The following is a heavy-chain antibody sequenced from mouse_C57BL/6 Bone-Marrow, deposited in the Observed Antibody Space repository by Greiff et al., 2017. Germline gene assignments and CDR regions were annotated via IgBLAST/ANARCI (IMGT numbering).Heavy chain of an antibody. CDR1: GYTFTSYG. J-gene: IGHJ2*01. Sequence: QVQLQQSGAELARPGASVKLSCKASGYTFTSYGISWVKQRTGQGLEWLGEIYPRSGNTYYNAKFNGKATLTADKSSSTAYMELRSLTSEDSAVYFWGGGSSSPYYFDYWGQGTTLTVSS. CDR3: GGGSSSPYYFDY. D-gene: IGHD1-1*01. CDR2: IYPRSGNT. V-gene: IGHV1-81*01.